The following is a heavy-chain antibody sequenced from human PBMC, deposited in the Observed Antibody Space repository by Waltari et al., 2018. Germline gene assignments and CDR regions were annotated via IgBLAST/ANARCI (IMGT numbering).Heavy chain of an antibody. Sequence: QVQLQESGPGLVKPSETLSLTCTVSGGSISSYYWSWIRQPAGKGLEWIGRIYTSGSTNYNPSLKSRVTMSVDTSKNQFSLKLSSVTAADTAVYYCARDPGYCSGGSCSVNWFDPWGQGTLVTVSS. J-gene: IGHJ5*02. V-gene: IGHV4-4*07. CDR3: ARDPGYCSGGSCSVNWFDP. CDR1: GGSISSYY. CDR2: IYTSGST. D-gene: IGHD2-15*01.